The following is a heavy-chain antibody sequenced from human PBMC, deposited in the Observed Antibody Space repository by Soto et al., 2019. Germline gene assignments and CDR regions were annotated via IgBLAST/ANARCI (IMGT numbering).Heavy chain of an antibody. CDR3: TTGSVEGI. D-gene: IGHD2-15*01. CDR2: ISYDGSYK. V-gene: IGHV3-30*03. CDR1: GFTFSSYG. J-gene: IGHJ6*02. Sequence: QVQLVESGGGVVQPGRSLRLSCAASGFTFSSYGMHWVRQAPGKGLEWVALISYDGSYKYYADSVQGRFTISRDDSKNTLYLHMNSLRTEDTAIYYCTTGSVEGIWGQGTTVIVSS.